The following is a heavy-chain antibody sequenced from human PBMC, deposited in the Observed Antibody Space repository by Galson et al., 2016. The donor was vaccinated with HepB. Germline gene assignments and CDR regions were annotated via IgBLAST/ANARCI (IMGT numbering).Heavy chain of an antibody. CDR2: RT. J-gene: IGHJ4*02. Sequence: RTNYSPSLKTRVTISVDTSKNQFSLKLSSVTAADTAVYFCVRHGLTYMDTTDYDYWGQGTLVTVSS. D-gene: IGHD1-1*01. CDR3: VRHGLTYMDTTDYDY. V-gene: IGHV4-59*08.